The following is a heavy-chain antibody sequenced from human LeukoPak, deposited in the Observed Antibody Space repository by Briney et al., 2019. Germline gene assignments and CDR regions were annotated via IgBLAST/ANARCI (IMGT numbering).Heavy chain of an antibody. CDR3: ARDYWFGEHTLYFDH. J-gene: IGHJ4*02. V-gene: IGHV3-23*01. CDR1: GFSFSSYG. D-gene: IGHD3-10*01. Sequence: HPGGSLRLSCAASGFSFSSYGMNWVRQAPGKGLEWVSAISGSGGSTYYADSVKGRFTISRDNSKNTLYLQMNSLRAEDTAVYYCARDYWFGEHTLYFDHWGQGILVIVSS. CDR2: ISGSGGST.